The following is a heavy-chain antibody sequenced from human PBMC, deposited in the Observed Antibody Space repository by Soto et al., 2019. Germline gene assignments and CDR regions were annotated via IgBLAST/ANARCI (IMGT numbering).Heavy chain of an antibody. V-gene: IGHV3-11*01. CDR3: ARVRRMKKVVAAIIDY. J-gene: IGHJ4*02. D-gene: IGHD2-15*01. CDR2: ISSSGSTI. Sequence: VQLVESGGGLVKPGGSLRLSCAASGFTFSDYYMSWIRQAPGKGLEWVSYISSSGSTIYYADSVKGRFTISRDNANNSLYLPLNSLRAEDTAVYYCARVRRMKKVVAAIIDYWGQGTLVTVSS. CDR1: GFTFSDYY.